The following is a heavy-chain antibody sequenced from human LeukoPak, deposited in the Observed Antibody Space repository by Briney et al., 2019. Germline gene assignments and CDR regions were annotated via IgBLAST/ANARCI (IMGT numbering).Heavy chain of an antibody. CDR2: ISWNSGSI. CDR1: GFTFDDYA. D-gene: IGHD5-18*01. CDR3: AKDRQYSYGQYYFDY. V-gene: IGHV3-9*03. J-gene: IGHJ4*02. Sequence: PGGSLRLSCAASGFTFDDYAMHWVRQAPGKGLEWVSGISWNSGSIGYADSVKGRFTISRDNAKNSLYLQMNSLRAEDMALYYCAKDRQYSYGQYYFDYWGQGTLVTVSS.